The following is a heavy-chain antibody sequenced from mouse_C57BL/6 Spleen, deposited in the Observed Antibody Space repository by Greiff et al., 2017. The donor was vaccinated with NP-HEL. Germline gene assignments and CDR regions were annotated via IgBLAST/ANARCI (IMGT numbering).Heavy chain of an antibody. CDR2: INPNNGGT. CDR1: GYTFTDYN. Sequence: EVQLQQSGPELVKPGASVKIPCKASGYTFTDYNMDWVKQSHGKSLEWIGDINPNNGGTIYNQKFKGKATLTVDKSSSTAYMELRSLTSEDTAVYYCARRGYGSSYGAMDYWGQGTSVTVSS. J-gene: IGHJ4*01. CDR3: ARRGYGSSYGAMDY. D-gene: IGHD1-1*01. V-gene: IGHV1-18*01.